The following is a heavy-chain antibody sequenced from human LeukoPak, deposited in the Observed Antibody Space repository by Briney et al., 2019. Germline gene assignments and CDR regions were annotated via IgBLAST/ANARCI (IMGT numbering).Heavy chain of an antibody. D-gene: IGHD3-10*01. CDR1: GGSISSSNW. CDR3: ARSPNYYGSGSYYSV. V-gene: IGHV4-4*02. CDR2: IYHSEST. Sequence: SGTLSLTCAVSGGSISSSNWWSWVRQPPGKGLEWIGEIYHSESTNYNPSLKSRVTISVDKSKNQVSLKLSSVTAADTAIYYCARSPNYYGSGSYYSVWGQGTLVSVSS. J-gene: IGHJ4*02.